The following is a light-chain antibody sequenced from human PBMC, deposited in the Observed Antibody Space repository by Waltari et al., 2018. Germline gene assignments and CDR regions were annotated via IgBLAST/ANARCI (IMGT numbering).Light chain of an antibody. CDR2: AAS. CDR3: QQLRSYPRIT. J-gene: IGKJ5*01. Sequence: IQLTQSPSSLSASVGVRVTITCRASQAISIYLAWYQQKPGKAPNLLIYAASTLQSGVPSRFIGSGSGTEFTLSISSLQPEDFATYYCQQLRSYPRITFGQGTRLDI. CDR1: QAISIY. V-gene: IGKV1-9*01.